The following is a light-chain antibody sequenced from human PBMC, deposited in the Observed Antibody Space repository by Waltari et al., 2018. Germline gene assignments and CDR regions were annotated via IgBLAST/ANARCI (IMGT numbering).Light chain of an antibody. CDR3: QNHERLPAM. CDR1: QNVGTY. J-gene: IGKJ1*01. V-gene: IGKV3-20*01. CDR2: HAS. Sequence: EIVLTQSPGTLSLSPGERATLSCRASQNVGTYLAWYQQKPGHAPRLLIYHASSRATGIPDRFSGSVSGTDFSLTISRLEPEDFAVYYCQNHERLPAMFGQGTNVEIK.